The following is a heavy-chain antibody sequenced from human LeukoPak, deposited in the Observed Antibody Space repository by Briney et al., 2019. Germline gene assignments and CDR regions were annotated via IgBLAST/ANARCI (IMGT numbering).Heavy chain of an antibody. Sequence: SVKVSCKASGGTFSSYAISWVRQAPGQGLEWVGGIIPIFGTANYAQKFQGRVTITADESTSTAYMELSSLRSEDTAVYYCARVPPVYYYDSSGYFNWFDPWGQGTLVTVSS. CDR1: GGTFSSYA. V-gene: IGHV1-69*13. CDR3: ARVPPVYYYDSSGYFNWFDP. J-gene: IGHJ5*02. CDR2: IIPIFGTA. D-gene: IGHD3-22*01.